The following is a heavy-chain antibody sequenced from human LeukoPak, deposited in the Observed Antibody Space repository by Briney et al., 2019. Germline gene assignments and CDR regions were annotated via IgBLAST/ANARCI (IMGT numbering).Heavy chain of an antibody. V-gene: IGHV3-15*01. CDR1: GFTFNNAW. CDR2: IKSKIDAGTT. Sequence: GGSLRLSCAASGFTFNNAWMSWVRQAPGKGLEWVGRIKSKIDAGTTDYAAPVKGRFTISRDDSKNTLYLQMNSLKTEDTGVYYRTTDGTGYFFDYWGQGTLVTVSS. CDR3: TTDGTGYFFDY. J-gene: IGHJ4*02. D-gene: IGHD6-13*01.